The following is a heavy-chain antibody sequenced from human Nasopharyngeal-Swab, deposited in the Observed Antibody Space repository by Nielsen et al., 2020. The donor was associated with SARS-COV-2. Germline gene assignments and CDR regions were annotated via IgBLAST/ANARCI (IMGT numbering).Heavy chain of an antibody. V-gene: IGHV7-4-1*02. Sequence: ASVKVSCKASGYTFTSYAMNWVRQAPGQGLEWMGWINTNTGNPTYAQGFTGRFVFSLDTSVSTAYLQISSLKAKDTAVYYCAREERGVTLEGGYYYYGMDVWGQGTTVTVSS. D-gene: IGHD3-10*01. CDR3: AREERGVTLEGGYYYYGMDV. CDR2: INTNTGNP. CDR1: GYTFTSYA. J-gene: IGHJ6*02.